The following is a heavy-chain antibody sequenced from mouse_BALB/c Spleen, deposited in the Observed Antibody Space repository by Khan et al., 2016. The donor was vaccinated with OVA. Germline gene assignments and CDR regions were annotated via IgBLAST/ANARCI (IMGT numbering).Heavy chain of an antibody. J-gene: IGHJ4*01. CDR1: GFSLPSYG. CDR3: AKDRGYYAVDY. CDR2: IWGDGNT. V-gene: IGHV2-3*01. Sequence: QVQLKQSGPGLVAPSQSLSITCTVSGFSLPSYGVSWVRQPPGKGLEWLGVIWGDGNTNFHSALRSRLSISKDNSKSQVFLKLNSLQTDDTATYYCAKDRGYYAVDYWGQGTSGTVSS.